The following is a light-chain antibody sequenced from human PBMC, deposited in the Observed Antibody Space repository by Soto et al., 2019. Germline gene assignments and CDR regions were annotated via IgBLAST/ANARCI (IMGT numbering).Light chain of an antibody. Sequence: DVVMTQSPLSLPVTLGQPASISCRSSQSLVYSDGNTYLSWFQQRPGQSPRRLIYKVSNRDSGAQDRVSGSGSGTDFTLKISRVEAEDVGVYYCMQGTHWPYTFGPGTKLEIK. V-gene: IGKV2-30*01. J-gene: IGKJ2*01. CDR2: KVS. CDR3: MQGTHWPYT. CDR1: QSLVYSDGNTY.